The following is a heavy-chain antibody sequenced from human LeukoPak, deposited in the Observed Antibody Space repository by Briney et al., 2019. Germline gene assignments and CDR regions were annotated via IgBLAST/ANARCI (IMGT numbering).Heavy chain of an antibody. D-gene: IGHD4/OR15-4a*01. CDR1: GFTFSSYE. CDR3: AREGFYGGFDI. Sequence: GGSLRLSCAASGFTFSSYEMNWVRQAPGKGLEWVSYISSSGSTIYYADSVKGRFTISRDNAKNSLNLQMNSLRDQDTAVYYCAREGFYGGFDIWGQGTMVTVSS. V-gene: IGHV3-48*03. J-gene: IGHJ3*02. CDR2: ISSSGSTI.